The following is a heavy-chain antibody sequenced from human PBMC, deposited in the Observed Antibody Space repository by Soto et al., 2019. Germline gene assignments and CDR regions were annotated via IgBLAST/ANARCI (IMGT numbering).Heavy chain of an antibody. V-gene: IGHV4-59*01. CDR3: ASSKKVVAIDY. Sequence: SETLSLTCTVSGGSISSYYWSWIRQPPGKGLEWIGYIYYSGSTNYNPSLKSRVTISVDTSKNQFSLKLSSVTAADTAVYYCASSKKVVAIDYWGQGTLVTGSS. CDR2: IYYSGST. D-gene: IGHD3-22*01. CDR1: GGSISSYY. J-gene: IGHJ4*02.